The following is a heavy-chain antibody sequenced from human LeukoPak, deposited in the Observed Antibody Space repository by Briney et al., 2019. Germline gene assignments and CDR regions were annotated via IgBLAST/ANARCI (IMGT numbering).Heavy chain of an antibody. V-gene: IGHV3-21*01. CDR3: ARYSEVYYYVDV. Sequence: PGGSLRLSCAASGFTFSSYSMNWVRQAPGKGLEWVATIRSYSSYIHYADSVKGRFTISRDDAKKSLYLQMNSLRAEDTAVYFCARYSEVYYYVDVWGAGTTVIVSS. D-gene: IGHD2-21*01. CDR1: GFTFSSYS. CDR2: IRSYSSYI. J-gene: IGHJ6*03.